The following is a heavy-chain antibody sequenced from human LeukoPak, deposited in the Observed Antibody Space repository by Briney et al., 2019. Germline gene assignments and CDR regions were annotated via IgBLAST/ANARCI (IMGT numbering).Heavy chain of an antibody. J-gene: IGHJ3*02. V-gene: IGHV4-59*01. Sequence: SETLSLTCTVSGGSMSSFYWSWIRQPPGKGLEWIAYNSYTGSTNYNSSLKSRVTISVDTSKNQFSLRLSSVAAADTAVYYCARVRAYDSNTPRAFDIWGQGTMVTVSS. D-gene: IGHD3-22*01. CDR3: ARVRAYDSNTPRAFDI. CDR2: NSYTGST. CDR1: GGSMSSFY.